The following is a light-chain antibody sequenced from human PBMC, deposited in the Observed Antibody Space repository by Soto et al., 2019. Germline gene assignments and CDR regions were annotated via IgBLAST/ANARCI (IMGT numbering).Light chain of an antibody. V-gene: IGLV2-14*01. CDR1: SSDVGSYNY. CDR3: SSYRDTYSLDV. J-gene: IGLJ1*01. CDR2: EVS. Sequence: QSVLTQPASVSGSLGQSITISCTGTSSDVGSYNYVSWYQQHPGKAPKLIIFEVSNRPSGVSSRFSGSKSGNTASLTISGLQAEEEADYQCSSYRDTYSLDVFGTGTKVTVL.